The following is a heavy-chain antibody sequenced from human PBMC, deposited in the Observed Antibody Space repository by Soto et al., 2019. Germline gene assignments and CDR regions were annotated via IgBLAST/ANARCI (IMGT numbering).Heavy chain of an antibody. CDR1: GFSFTNYA. Sequence: EVQLLEAGGGLAQPGGSLRLSCAGSGFSFTNYAMMWVRQAPGKGLESVSGIYGNGAGISYADSVKGRFTISRDNSKNMVFLQMNSLRAEDTALYYCAKNGLDNSPSAIDSWGPGTLVTVSS. CDR2: IYGNGAGI. J-gene: IGHJ4*02. V-gene: IGHV3-23*01. CDR3: AKNGLDNSPSAIDS. D-gene: IGHD2-8*01.